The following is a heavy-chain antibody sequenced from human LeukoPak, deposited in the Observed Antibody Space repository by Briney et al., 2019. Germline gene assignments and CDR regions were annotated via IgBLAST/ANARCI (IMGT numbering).Heavy chain of an antibody. CDR1: VDSVSSNSAA. CDR3: ARYTSGWYLEY. J-gene: IGHJ4*02. CDR2: AYNMSQWYR. Sequence: SQTLSLTCVISVDSVSSNSAAWDWVRQSPSRGLEWLGRAYNMSQWYRDYGPSVRGRITINPDTSKNQFSLQLSSVSPDDTAVYYCARYTSGWYLEYWGQGTLVTVSS. D-gene: IGHD6-13*01. V-gene: IGHV6-1*01.